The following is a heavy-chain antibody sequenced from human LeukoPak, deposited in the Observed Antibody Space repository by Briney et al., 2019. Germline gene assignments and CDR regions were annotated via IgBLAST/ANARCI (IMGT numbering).Heavy chain of an antibody. Sequence: GGSLRLSCAASGFTFNSYWMSWVRQAPGKGLEWVANIKQDGSEKYYVDSVKGRFTISRDNSKNTLYLQMNSLRAEDTAVYYCARGRTATDYWGQGTLVTVSS. CDR1: GFTFNSYW. D-gene: IGHD2-15*01. V-gene: IGHV3-7*04. CDR2: IKQDGSEK. J-gene: IGHJ4*02. CDR3: ARGRTATDY.